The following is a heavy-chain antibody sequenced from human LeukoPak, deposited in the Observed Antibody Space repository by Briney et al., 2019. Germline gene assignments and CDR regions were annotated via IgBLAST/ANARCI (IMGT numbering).Heavy chain of an antibody. V-gene: IGHV1-46*01. CDR3: ARDPGSSGWPDAFDI. Sequence: ASVKVSCKASGYTFTSYYMHWVRQAPGQGLEWMGIINPSGGSTSYAQKFQGRVTMTRDTSTSTVYMELSSLRSEDTAVCSCARDPGSSGWPDAFDIWGQGTMVTVSS. CDR2: INPSGGST. CDR1: GYTFTSYY. J-gene: IGHJ3*02. D-gene: IGHD6-19*01.